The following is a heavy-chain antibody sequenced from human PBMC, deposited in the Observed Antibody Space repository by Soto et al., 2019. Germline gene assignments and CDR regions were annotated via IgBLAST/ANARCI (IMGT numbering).Heavy chain of an antibody. CDR2: ISGSGGST. D-gene: IGHD3-10*01. CDR1: GFTFSSYA. V-gene: IGHV3-23*01. CDR3: AKALWFGELVDY. Sequence: EVPLLESGGGLVQPGGSLRLSCAASGFTFSSYAMSWVRQAPGKGLEWVSAISGSGGSTYYADSVKGRFTISRDNSKNTLYRQMNSLRAEDTAVYYCAKALWFGELVDYWGQGTLVTVSS. J-gene: IGHJ4*02.